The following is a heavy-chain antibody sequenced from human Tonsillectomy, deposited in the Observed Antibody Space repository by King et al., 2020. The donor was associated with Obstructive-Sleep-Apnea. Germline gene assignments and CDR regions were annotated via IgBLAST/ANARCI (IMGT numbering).Heavy chain of an antibody. CDR2: ISFDGSSK. D-gene: IGHD6-13*01. V-gene: IGHV3-30*18. CDR1: GFTFSSFG. Sequence: VQLVESGGGVVQPGRSLRLSCGASGFTFSSFGMHWVRQAPGKGLEWVALISFDGSSKYYADSVKGRFTISRDNSKNTLSLQMNSLRAEDTAVYFCAKALMYSSSHRPFDYWCQGTLVTVSS. J-gene: IGHJ4*02. CDR3: AKALMYSSSHRPFDY.